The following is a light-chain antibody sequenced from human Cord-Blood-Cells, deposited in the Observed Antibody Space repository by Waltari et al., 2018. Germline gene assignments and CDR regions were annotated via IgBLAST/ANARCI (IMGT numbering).Light chain of an antibody. CDR1: SSISSW. Sequence: DIQMTQSPSTLSASVGDRVTITCRASSSISSWLALYQQKPGKAPKLLIYDASSLESGVPSMFSGSGSGTEFTLTISSLQPDDFATYYCQQYNSYSWTFGQGTKVEIK. V-gene: IGKV1-5*01. CDR3: QQYNSYSWT. CDR2: DAS. J-gene: IGKJ1*01.